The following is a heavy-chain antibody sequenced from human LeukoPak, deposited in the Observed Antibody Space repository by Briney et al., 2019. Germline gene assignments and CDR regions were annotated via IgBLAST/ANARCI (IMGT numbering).Heavy chain of an antibody. CDR1: GGSISTTSFY. CDR3: ARHERSVAVAGSFDF. J-gene: IGHJ4*02. V-gene: IGHV4-39*01. Sequence: SETLSLTCTVSGGSISTTSFYWAWIRQPPGKGLEWIGGIYFSGTTHYNPSLKSRVTLSVDTSKNNFSLKLTSLTVADTAVYYCARHERSVAVAGSFDFWGQGTLVTVSS. CDR2: IYFSGTT. D-gene: IGHD6-19*01.